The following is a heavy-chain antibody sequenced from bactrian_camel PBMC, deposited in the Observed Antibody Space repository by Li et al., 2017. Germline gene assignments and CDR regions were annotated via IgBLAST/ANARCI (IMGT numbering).Heavy chain of an antibody. CDR1: GFTFSTNS. D-gene: IGHD7*01. CDR2: ISASGSVT. J-gene: IGHJ4*01. CDR3: VGGVFGSLSSLNY. V-gene: IGHV3S5*01. Sequence: HVQLVESGGGLVQPGGSLRLSCAASGFTFSTNSMSWVRQAPGKRLDWVSGISASGSVTYYADSVKGQFTISRDNAKNSLYLQMNGLKSEDTALYYCVGGVFGSLSSLNYWGQGTQVTVS.